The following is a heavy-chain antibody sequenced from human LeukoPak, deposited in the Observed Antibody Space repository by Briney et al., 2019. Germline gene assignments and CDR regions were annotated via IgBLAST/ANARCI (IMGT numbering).Heavy chain of an antibody. V-gene: IGHV4-34*01. CDR3: ARGIGELAAASYY. CDR2: INHSGST. CDR1: GGSFSGYY. J-gene: IGHJ4*02. D-gene: IGHD6-13*01. Sequence: SETLSLTCAVYGGSFSGYYWSWIRQPPGKGLEWIGEINHSGSTNYNPSLKSRVTISVDTSKNQFSLKLSSVTAADTAVYCCARGIGELAAASYYWGQGTLVTVSS.